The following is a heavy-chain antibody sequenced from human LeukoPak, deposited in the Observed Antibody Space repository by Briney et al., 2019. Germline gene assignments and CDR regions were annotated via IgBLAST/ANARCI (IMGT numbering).Heavy chain of an antibody. D-gene: IGHD3-10*01. CDR2: ISGSAATT. CDR1: GLTFSSYA. Sequence: PGGSLRLSCAASGLTFSSYAMRWVRQAPGKGLEWVSAISGSAATTYYADSVQARFTISRDNSKSTLYLQMNSLRPEDTAIYYCAIRSEYNHGCHDHWGQGTLVTVSS. J-gene: IGHJ5*02. V-gene: IGHV3-23*01. CDR3: AIRSEYNHGCHDH.